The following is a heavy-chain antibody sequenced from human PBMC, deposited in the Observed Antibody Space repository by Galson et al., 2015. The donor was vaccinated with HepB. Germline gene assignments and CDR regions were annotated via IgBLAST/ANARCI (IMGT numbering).Heavy chain of an antibody. CDR2: MSYDGSNK. Sequence: SLRLSCAASGFTFNMYAVHWVRQAPGRGLEWVAQMSYDGSNKHYADSVKGRFTNSRDTSKNTLYLQMNRLRPEDTAVYYCARTGSAMISPFEFWGQGTLVTVSS. V-gene: IGHV3-30*14. J-gene: IGHJ4*02. D-gene: IGHD3-16*01. CDR1: GFTFNMYA. CDR3: ARTGSAMISPFEF.